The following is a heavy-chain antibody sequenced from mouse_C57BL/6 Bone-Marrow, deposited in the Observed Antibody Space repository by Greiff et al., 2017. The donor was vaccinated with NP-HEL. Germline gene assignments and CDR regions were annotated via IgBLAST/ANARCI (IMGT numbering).Heavy chain of an antibody. J-gene: IGHJ4*01. V-gene: IGHV1-55*01. D-gene: IGHD4-1*01. CDR2: IYPGSGST. CDR3: AKLELGYAMDY. CDR1: GYTFTSYW. Sequence: QVHVKQPGAELVKPGASVKMSCKASGYTFTSYWITWVKQRPGQGLEWIGDIYPGSGSTNYNEKFKSKATLTVDTSSSTAYMQLSSLTSEDSAVYYCAKLELGYAMDYWGQGTSVTVSS.